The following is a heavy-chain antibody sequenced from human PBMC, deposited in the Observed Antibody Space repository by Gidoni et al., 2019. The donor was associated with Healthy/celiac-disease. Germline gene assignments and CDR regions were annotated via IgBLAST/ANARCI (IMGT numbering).Heavy chain of an antibody. CDR3: ARDGYDSSGYFDY. CDR1: GFTVSSYG. Sequence: QLQLVESGGGVVQPGRSLRRSCAASGFTVSSYGRHWVRQATGKGLEWVAVIWYDGSNKYYADSVKGRFTISRDNSKNTLYLQMNSLRAEDTAVYYCARDGYDSSGYFDYWGQGTLVTVSS. J-gene: IGHJ4*02. D-gene: IGHD3-22*01. CDR2: IWYDGSNK. V-gene: IGHV3-33*01.